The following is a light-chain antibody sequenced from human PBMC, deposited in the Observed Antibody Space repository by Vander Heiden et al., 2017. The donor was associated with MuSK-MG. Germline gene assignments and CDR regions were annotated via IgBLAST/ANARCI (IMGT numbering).Light chain of an antibody. J-gene: IGLJ3*02. V-gene: IGLV2-23*02. CDR3: CSYAGGRTYVL. Sequence: QSALTQPASESGSPGRSTTSYSKGTGGDVGGYNFVSWYQQHPGKAPRLMIYEVTKRPSGVANRFSGSKSGNTASLTISGLQAEDEAHYYCCSYAGGRTYVLFGGGTKVTVL. CDR1: GGDVGGYNF. CDR2: EVT.